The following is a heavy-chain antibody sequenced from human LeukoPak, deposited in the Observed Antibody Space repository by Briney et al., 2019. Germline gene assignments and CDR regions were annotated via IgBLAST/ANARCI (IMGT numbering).Heavy chain of an antibody. V-gene: IGHV3-66*01. J-gene: IGHJ5*02. CDR3: TRDPDA. CDR2: VYDNGET. CDR1: GLTVSNYY. Sequence: GGSLRLSCAASGLTVSNYYMSWVRKAPGKGLEWVSVVYDNGETYNADSVQGRFTLSRDSSKNTLYLQMNSLRVEDTAVYYCTRDPDAWGQGTLVTVSS.